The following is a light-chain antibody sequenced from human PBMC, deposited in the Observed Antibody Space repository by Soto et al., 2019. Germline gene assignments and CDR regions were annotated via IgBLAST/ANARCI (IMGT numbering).Light chain of an antibody. CDR3: GTWDTSLSVV. Sequence: QSVLTQPPSVSAAPGQTVTISCSGSSSNIGKNYISWYQQLPGTAPKLLIYDNNQRPSGIPDRFSGSKSGTSATLGITGLQTGDEADYYCGTWDTSLSVVFGGGTKLTVL. CDR2: DNN. J-gene: IGLJ2*01. V-gene: IGLV1-51*01. CDR1: SSNIGKNY.